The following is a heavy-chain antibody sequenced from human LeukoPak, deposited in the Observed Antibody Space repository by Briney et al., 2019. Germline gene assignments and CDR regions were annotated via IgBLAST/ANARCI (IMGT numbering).Heavy chain of an antibody. V-gene: IGHV3-21*04. CDR1: GFIFSSYS. CDR3: AALIIGRPFDY. J-gene: IGHJ4*02. CDR2: ISSDSNYI. Sequence: GGSLRLSCAASGFIFSSYSMNWVRQAPGKGLEWVSSISSDSNYIYYAESLKGRFTISRDNAKDSLDLQMNNLRAEDTAVYYCAALIIGRPFDYWGQGTLVIVSS. D-gene: IGHD1-26*01.